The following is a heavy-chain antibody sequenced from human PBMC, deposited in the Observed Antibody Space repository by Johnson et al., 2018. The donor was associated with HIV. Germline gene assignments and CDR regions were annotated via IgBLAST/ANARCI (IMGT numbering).Heavy chain of an antibody. CDR2: SIRDGSDP. V-gene: IGHV3-74*03. CDR1: GFIFSRSW. D-gene: IGHD6-19*01. CDR3: ARKQWLEVPSDALDV. J-gene: IGHJ3*01. Sequence: VQLVESGGGLVKPGGSLRLSCAASGFIFSRSWMHWVRHVPGKGLVWVSRSIRDGSDPAYADSVKGRFTISRDNAKKTLYLQMNSLRAEDTAVYYCARKQWLEVPSDALDVWGQGTMVTVSS.